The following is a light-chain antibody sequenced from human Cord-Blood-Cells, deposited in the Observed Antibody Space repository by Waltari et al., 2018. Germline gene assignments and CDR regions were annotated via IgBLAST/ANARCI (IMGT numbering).Light chain of an antibody. CDR2: DAS. V-gene: IGKV1D-13*01. Sequence: QLTQSPSSMSASVGYGVHTTCRASQGISSAFSWYHQKTGKAPKLLIYDASRLESGVPSRFSGSGSGTDVTLTISSLQPEDFATYYCQQFNNYPLTFGGGTKVEIK. CDR3: QQFNNYPLT. CDR1: QGISSA. J-gene: IGKJ4*01.